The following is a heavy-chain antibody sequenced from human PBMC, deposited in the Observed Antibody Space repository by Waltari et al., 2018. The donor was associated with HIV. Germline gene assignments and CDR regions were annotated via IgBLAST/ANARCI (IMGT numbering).Heavy chain of an antibody. Sequence: EVQLVESGGGLVQPGGSLSLCCEASGFTFSTYSMNWVRQAPGKGLEWVSYISSSSTTIYYADSVKGRFTISRDNAKNLLYLQMNSLRAEDTAVYYCARDKAVIQPDAFDIWGQGTMVTVSS. CDR2: ISSSSTTI. V-gene: IGHV3-48*04. D-gene: IGHD2-21*01. CDR3: ARDKAVIQPDAFDI. J-gene: IGHJ3*02. CDR1: GFTFSTYS.